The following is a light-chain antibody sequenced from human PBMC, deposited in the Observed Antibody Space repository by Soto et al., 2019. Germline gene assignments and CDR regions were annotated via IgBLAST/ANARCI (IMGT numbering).Light chain of an antibody. J-gene: IGLJ7*01. CDR2: EGS. Sequence: QAALTPPAYVSGSPGQSITIACTGTSRDIGSYNLVSWYQQHPGIAPKFMIYEGSKRPSGVSNRFSGSKSGNTASLTIFGLQAEDEADYYCCSYAGDSHWMFGGGTQLTVL. V-gene: IGLV2-23*01. CDR3: CSYAGDSHWM. CDR1: SRDIGSYNL.